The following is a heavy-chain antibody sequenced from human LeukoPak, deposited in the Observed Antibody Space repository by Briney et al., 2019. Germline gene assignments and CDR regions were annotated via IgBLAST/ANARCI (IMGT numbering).Heavy chain of an antibody. CDR3: TRGGGYCNSISCYFDF. V-gene: IGHV4-59*12. D-gene: IGHD2-2*01. J-gene: IGHJ4*02. CDR1: GGSISSYY. Sequence: SETLSLTCTVSGGSISSYYWSWIRQPPGKGLEWIAYIYYSGSTNYNPSLKSRVTISVDTSKNQFSLKLSSVTAADTAVYYCTRGGGYCNSISCYFDFWGQGTLVTVSS. CDR2: IYYSGST.